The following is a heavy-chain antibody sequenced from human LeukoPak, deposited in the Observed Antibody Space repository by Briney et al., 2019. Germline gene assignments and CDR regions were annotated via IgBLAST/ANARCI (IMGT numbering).Heavy chain of an antibody. CDR1: GFTFSSYS. D-gene: IGHD3-22*01. CDR2: ISSSSSYI. Sequence: PGGSLRLSCAASGFTFSSYSMNWVRQAPGKGLEWVSSISSSSSYIYYADSVKGRFTISRDNAKNSLYLQMNSLRAEDTAVYYCARGVYYDSSGYPSHFDYWGQGTLVTVSS. CDR3: ARGVYYDSSGYPSHFDY. V-gene: IGHV3-21*01. J-gene: IGHJ4*02.